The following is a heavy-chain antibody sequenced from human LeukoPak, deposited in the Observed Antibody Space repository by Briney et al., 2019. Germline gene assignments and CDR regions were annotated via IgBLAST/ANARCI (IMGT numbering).Heavy chain of an antibody. D-gene: IGHD4-17*01. CDR3: ARDRTTVTTRGYWFDP. Sequence: GRSLRLSCAAFGFTFRSHSMNWVRQAPGKGLEWVSSISSSSSYTYYADSVKGRFTISRDNAKNSLYLQMNSLRDEDTAVYYCARDRTTVTTRGYWFDPWGQGSLVTVSS. J-gene: IGHJ5*02. CDR1: GFTFRSHS. V-gene: IGHV3-21*01. CDR2: ISSSSSYT.